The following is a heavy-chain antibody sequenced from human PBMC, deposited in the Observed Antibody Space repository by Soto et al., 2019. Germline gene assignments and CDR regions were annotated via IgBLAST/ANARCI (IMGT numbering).Heavy chain of an antibody. D-gene: IGHD6-19*01. CDR3: AREKWVAVADKRDYYYYYYMDV. Sequence: SETLSLTCTVSGGSISSGGYYWSWIRQHPGKGLEWIGYIYYSGSTYYNPSLKSRVTISVDTSKNQFSLKLSSVTAADTAVYYCAREKWVAVADKRDYYYYYYMDVWGKGTTVTVS. J-gene: IGHJ6*03. CDR2: IYYSGST. V-gene: IGHV4-31*03. CDR1: GGSISSGGYY.